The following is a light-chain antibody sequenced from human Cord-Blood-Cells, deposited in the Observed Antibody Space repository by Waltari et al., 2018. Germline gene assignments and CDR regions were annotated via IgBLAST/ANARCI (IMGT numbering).Light chain of an antibody. J-gene: IGKJ4*01. CDR2: KAP. CDR1: QCINGW. Sequence: MQVTQSASTLPAPVGDRVATAVQASQCINGWLDCYQQKPGKAPKHLIYKAPRLGSGVAARFNGCGYGTEFPLERSRLQHDLFATCFCQQYHSDLRNFGGGNKVGIK. CDR3: QQYHSDLRN. V-gene: IGKV1-5*03.